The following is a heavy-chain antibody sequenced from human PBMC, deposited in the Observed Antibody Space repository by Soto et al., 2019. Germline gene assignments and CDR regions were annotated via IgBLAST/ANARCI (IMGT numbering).Heavy chain of an antibody. Sequence: QLQLQESGPGLVKPSETLSLTCTVSGGSISSSSYYWGWIRQPPGKGLEWIGSIYYSGSTYYNPSLKSRVTISVDTSKNQFSLKLSSVTAADTAVYYCARGNITGTIGWFGPWGQGTLVTVSS. D-gene: IGHD1-7*01. V-gene: IGHV4-39*01. CDR2: IYYSGST. CDR3: ARGNITGTIGWFGP. CDR1: GGSISSSSYY. J-gene: IGHJ5*02.